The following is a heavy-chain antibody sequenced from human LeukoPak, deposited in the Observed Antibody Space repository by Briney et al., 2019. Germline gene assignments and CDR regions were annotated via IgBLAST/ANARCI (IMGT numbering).Heavy chain of an antibody. Sequence: PSQTLSLTCTVSGDSISSGDHYWSWIRQPPGKGLGWIGYIHYRGSTYYNPSLKSRVIISGDMSKNQFSLSLNSLTAADSAVYYCARAAAGTNTYYYFDYWGQGTLVTVSS. CDR1: GDSISSGDHY. CDR3: ARAAAGTNTYYYFDY. D-gene: IGHD5-12*01. J-gene: IGHJ4*02. CDR2: IHYRGST. V-gene: IGHV4-30-4*01.